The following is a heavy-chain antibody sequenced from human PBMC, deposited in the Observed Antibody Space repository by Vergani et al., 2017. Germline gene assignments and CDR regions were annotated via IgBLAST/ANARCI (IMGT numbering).Heavy chain of an antibody. D-gene: IGHD2-8*01. J-gene: IGHJ4*02. CDR3: AGGEWYAKPNY. Sequence: QVQLQQWGAGLLPPSETLSLTCAVYGGSFSGYYWSWIRQPPGKGLEWSGELNHSGSTNYNPSLKSRVTISVDTSKKQFSLKLSSVTAAETAVYYCAGGEWYAKPNYWGQGTLVTVSS. CDR1: GGSFSGYY. V-gene: IGHV4-34*01. CDR2: LNHSGST.